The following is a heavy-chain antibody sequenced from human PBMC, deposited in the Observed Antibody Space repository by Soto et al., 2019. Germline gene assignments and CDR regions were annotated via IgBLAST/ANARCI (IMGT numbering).Heavy chain of an antibody. CDR3: GYSSSSDGTWFDP. CDR1: GGTFSSYA. CDR2: IIPIFGTA. D-gene: IGHD6-6*01. V-gene: IGHV1-69*01. Sequence: QVQLVQSGAEVKKPGSSVKVSCKASGGTFSSYAISWVRQAPGQGLEWMGGIIPIFGTANYAQKFQGRVTITADESTGTAYRELSRLSTEDTYVYYCGYSSSSDGTWFDPWGQGTLVTVSS. J-gene: IGHJ5*02.